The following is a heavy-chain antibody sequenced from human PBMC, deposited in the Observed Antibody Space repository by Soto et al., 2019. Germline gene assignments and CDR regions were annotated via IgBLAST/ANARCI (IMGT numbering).Heavy chain of an antibody. D-gene: IGHD6-13*01. CDR1: GFTFSSYG. Sequence: QVQLVESGGGVVQPGRSLRLSCAASGFTFSSYGMHWVRQAPGKGLEWVAVIWYDGSNKYYADSVKGRFTISRDNSKNTQYLQMNSLRAEDTAVYYCARDGREVMEQQLFVEALCLFDYRGQGTLVTVSS. CDR3: ARDGREVMEQQLFVEALCLFDY. J-gene: IGHJ4*02. CDR2: IWYDGSNK. V-gene: IGHV3-33*01.